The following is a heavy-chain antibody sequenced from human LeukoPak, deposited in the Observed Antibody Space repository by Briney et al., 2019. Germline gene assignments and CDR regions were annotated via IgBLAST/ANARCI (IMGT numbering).Heavy chain of an antibody. V-gene: IGHV3-53*01. J-gene: IGHJ4*02. CDR2: TYSGGST. CDR3: ARGALLYYFDY. CDR1: GFTVSGNY. Sequence: GGSLRLSCAASGFTVSGNYMSWVRQAPGKGLEWVSVTYSGGSTYYADSVKGRFTISRDNSKNTLYLQMNSLRAEDTAVYYCARGALLYYFDYWGQGTLVTVSS. D-gene: IGHD2-21*01.